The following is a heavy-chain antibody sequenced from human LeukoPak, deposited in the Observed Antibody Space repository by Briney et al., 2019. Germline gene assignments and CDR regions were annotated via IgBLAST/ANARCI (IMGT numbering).Heavy chain of an antibody. V-gene: IGHV3-53*01. D-gene: IGHD2-21*01. CDR3: AKALWRWGPYYFNS. CDR2: IYSGGNT. Sequence: PGGSLRLSCAASGFTVSSNYMSWVRQAPGKGLEWVSFIYSGGNTHYSDSVKGRFTISRDNSKNTLYLQMNSLRAEDTAVYYCAKALWRWGPYYFNSGGQGTLVTVSS. CDR1: GFTVSSNY. J-gene: IGHJ4*02.